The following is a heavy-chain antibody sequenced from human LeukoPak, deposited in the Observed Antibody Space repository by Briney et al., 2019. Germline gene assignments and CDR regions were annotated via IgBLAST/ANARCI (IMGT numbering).Heavy chain of an antibody. V-gene: IGHV3-23*01. CDR1: GFTFSSYA. D-gene: IGHD2-2*01. Sequence: GGSLRLSCAASGFTFSSYAMSWVRQAPGKGLAWVSAISGSGGGTYYADSVKGRFTISRDNSKNTLYLQMNSLRAEDTAVYYCAKERDIVVVPAAMQVGYWGQGTLVTVSS. J-gene: IGHJ4*02. CDR2: ISGSGGGT. CDR3: AKERDIVVVPAAMQVGY.